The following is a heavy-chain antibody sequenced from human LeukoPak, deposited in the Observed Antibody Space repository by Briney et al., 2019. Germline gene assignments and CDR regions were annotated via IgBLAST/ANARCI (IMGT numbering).Heavy chain of an antibody. Sequence: SETLSLTCSVSGASITSYYWSWIRQPPGKGLEWIGYIYYSGSTNYNPSLKSRVTMSVDTSKNQFSLKLSSVTAADTAVYYCASARTTAFMDVWGKGTTVTVSS. V-gene: IGHV4-59*12. CDR1: GASITSYY. J-gene: IGHJ6*04. CDR2: IYYSGST. D-gene: IGHD2-2*01. CDR3: ASARTTAFMDV.